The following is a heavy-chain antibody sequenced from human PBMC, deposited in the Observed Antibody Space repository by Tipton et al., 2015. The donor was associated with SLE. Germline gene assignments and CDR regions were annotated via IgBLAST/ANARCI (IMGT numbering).Heavy chain of an antibody. CDR1: GFTFSRYG. CDR3: AHRGRSSGYYYYFDY. D-gene: IGHD3-22*01. J-gene: IGHJ4*02. Sequence: SLRLSCAASGFTFSRYGMSWVRQAPGKGLEWVSTISGSGGSTYFADSVKGRFTISRDNSKNTLYLHMNSLRAEDTAVYYCAHRGRSSGYYYYFDYWGQGTLVTVSS. CDR2: ISGSGGST. V-gene: IGHV3-23*01.